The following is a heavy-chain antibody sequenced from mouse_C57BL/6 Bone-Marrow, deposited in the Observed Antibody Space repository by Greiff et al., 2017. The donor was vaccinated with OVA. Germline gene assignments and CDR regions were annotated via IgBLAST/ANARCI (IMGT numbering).Heavy chain of an antibody. D-gene: IGHD1-1*01. J-gene: IGHJ1*03. CDR3: TTSSHYYGSSYVGYFDV. CDR2: IDPENGDT. V-gene: IGHV14-4*01. CDR1: GFNIKDDY. Sequence: EVNVVESGAELVRPGASVKLSCTASGFNIKDDYMHWVKQRPEQGLEWIGWIDPENGDTEYASKFQGKATITADTSSNTAYLQLSSLTSEDTAVYYCTTSSHYYGSSYVGYFDVWGTGTTVTVSS.